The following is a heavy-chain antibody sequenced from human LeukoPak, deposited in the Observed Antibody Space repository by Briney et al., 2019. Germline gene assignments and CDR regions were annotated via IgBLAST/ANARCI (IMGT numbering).Heavy chain of an antibody. CDR2: IWYDGSKK. V-gene: IGHV3-33*01. Sequence: GGSLRLSCAAPGFTFSGYGMHWVRQAPGKGLEWVVVIWYDGSKKYYAHSVKGRLTISRDNSKNTLYLQMNSLRAEDTAVYYCARDGRGMDVWGQGTTVTVSS. D-gene: IGHD1-1*01. CDR1: GFTFSGYG. CDR3: ARDGRGMDV. J-gene: IGHJ6*02.